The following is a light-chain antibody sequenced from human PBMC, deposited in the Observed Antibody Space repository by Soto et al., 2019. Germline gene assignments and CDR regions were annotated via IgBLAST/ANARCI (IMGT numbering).Light chain of an antibody. CDR1: QSVSSND. CDR3: QQRSNWPDA. CDR2: GAS. V-gene: IGKV3D-20*02. Sequence: EIVVTKSPGTLSLSPGESATLSCRTSQSVSSNDLAWYQQKPGQAPRLLIYGASSRATGIPDRFSGSGSGTDFTLTISRLEPEDFAVYYCQQRSNWPDAFGQGTRLEIK. J-gene: IGKJ5*01.